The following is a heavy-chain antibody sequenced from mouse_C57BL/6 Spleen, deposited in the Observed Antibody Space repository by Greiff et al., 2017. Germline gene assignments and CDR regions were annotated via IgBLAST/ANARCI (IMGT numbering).Heavy chain of an antibody. CDR2: IWSGGST. J-gene: IGHJ4*01. Sequence: VKLVESGPGLVQPSQSLSITCTVSGFSLTSYGVHWVRQSPGKGLEWLGVIWSGGSTDYNAAFISRLSISKDNSKSQVFYKMNSLQADDTTIYYWARDYDDGDYYAMDYWGQGTSVTVSS. CDR3: ARDYDDGDYYAMDY. D-gene: IGHD2-4*01. V-gene: IGHV2-2*01. CDR1: GFSLTSYG.